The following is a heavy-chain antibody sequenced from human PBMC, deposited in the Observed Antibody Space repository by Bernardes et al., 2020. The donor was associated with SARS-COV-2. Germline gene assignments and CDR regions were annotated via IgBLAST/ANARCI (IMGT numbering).Heavy chain of an antibody. CDR3: ARLDDSSGYGTYYFDY. CDR1: GYSLIHYW. D-gene: IGHD3-22*01. J-gene: IGHJ4*02. V-gene: IGHV5-51*01. CDR2: IYPGDSES. Sequence: GAYLKNSCKGSGYSLIHYWIGWVRPIPGKGLEWMGIIYPGDSESRYSPSFQGQVTISADKSMNTAYLQWSSLKASDTAMYYCARLDDSSGYGTYYFDYWGQGTLVTVSS.